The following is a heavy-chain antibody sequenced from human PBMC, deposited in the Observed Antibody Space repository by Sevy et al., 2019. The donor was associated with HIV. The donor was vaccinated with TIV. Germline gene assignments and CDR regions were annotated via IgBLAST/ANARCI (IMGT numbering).Heavy chain of an antibody. CDR2: ISAYNGNT. CDR3: ARWGDSSSHNWFDP. Sequence: ASVKVSCKASGYTFTSYGISWVRQAPGQGLEWMGWISAYNGNTNYAQKLQGRVTMTTDTSTGTAYMELRSLRSDDTAVYYCARWGDSSSHNWFDPWGQGTLVTVSS. CDR1: GYTFTSYG. D-gene: IGHD6-13*01. V-gene: IGHV1-18*01. J-gene: IGHJ5*02.